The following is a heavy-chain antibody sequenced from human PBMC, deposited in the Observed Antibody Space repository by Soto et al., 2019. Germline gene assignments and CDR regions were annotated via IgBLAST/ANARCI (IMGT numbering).Heavy chain of an antibody. J-gene: IGHJ4*02. CDR1: GYTFTSYD. V-gene: IGHV1-8*01. D-gene: IGHD2-2*01. Sequence: ASVKVSCKASGYTFTSYDINWVRQATGQGLEWMGWMNPNSGNTGYAQKFQGRVTMTRNTSISTAYMELSSLRSEDTAVYYCAKDGGPVYCNSPGCSAKHFDYWGQGTLVTVSS. CDR3: AKDGGPVYCNSPGCSAKHFDY. CDR2: MNPNSGNT.